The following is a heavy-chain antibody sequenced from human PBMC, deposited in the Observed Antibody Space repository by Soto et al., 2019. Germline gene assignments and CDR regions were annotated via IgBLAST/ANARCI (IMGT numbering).Heavy chain of an antibody. CDR3: ARDGVAAGNINFDY. D-gene: IGHD6-25*01. Sequence: GASVKVSCKASGYIFTKSAMHWGRQAPGQRLEWMGWISGGNGNTKYSPKLQDRVTITRDTSASTAYMELSSLRSEDTALYYCARDGVAAGNINFDYWGQGTLVTVSS. CDR2: ISGGNGNT. V-gene: IGHV1-3*01. J-gene: IGHJ4*02. CDR1: GYIFTKSA.